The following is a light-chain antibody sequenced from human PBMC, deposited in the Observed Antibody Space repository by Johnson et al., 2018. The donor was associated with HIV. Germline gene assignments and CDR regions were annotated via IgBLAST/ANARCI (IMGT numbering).Light chain of an antibody. CDR3: GTWDSSLSVYV. CDR1: SFNIGNNY. CDR2: ENN. V-gene: IGLV1-51*02. J-gene: IGLJ1*01. Sequence: QSVLTQPPSVSAAPGQKVTISCSGSSFNIGNNYVSWYQQLPGTAPKLLIYENNKRPSGIPDRFSGSKSGTSATLGITGLQTGAEADHYCGTWDSSLSVYVFGTGTKVTVL.